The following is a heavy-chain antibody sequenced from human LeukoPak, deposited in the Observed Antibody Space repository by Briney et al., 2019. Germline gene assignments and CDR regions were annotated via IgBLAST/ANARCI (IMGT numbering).Heavy chain of an antibody. CDR2: ISAYNGNT. V-gene: IGHV1-18*01. CDR1: GYTFTSYG. CDR3: ARVFATGKYSSGPT. J-gene: IGHJ5*02. D-gene: IGHD6-19*01. Sequence: ASVKVSCKTSGYTFTSYGISWVRQAPGQGLEWMGWISAYNGNTNYAQKLQGRVTMTTDTSTTTAYMELRSLRSDDTAVYYCARVFATGKYSSGPTWGQGTLVTVSS.